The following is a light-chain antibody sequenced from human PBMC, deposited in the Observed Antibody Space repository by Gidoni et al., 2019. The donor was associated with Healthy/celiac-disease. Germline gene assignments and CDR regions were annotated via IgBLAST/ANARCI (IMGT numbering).Light chain of an antibody. Sequence: DIQMTQSPSSLSASVGDRVTITCRASQSISSYLNWYQQKPGKAPKLLIYDASSLQSGVPSRFSGSGSGTDFTLTISSLQPEDFATYYCQQSNSTPPCSFGHGTKLDIK. V-gene: IGKV1-39*01. J-gene: IGKJ2*04. CDR1: QSISSY. CDR2: DAS. CDR3: QQSNSTPPCS.